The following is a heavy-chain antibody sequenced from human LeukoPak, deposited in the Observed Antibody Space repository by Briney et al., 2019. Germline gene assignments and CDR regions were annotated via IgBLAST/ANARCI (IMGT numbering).Heavy chain of an antibody. D-gene: IGHD2-15*01. CDR1: GGSISSYY. CDR2: INHSGST. V-gene: IGHV4-34*01. Sequence: PSETLSLTCTVSGGSISSYYCSWLRQPPGKGLEWNGEINHSGSTNYNPSLKSRGTISGDTSKNQFSLKLSSVTAADTAVYYCARGPPDCTGGSCYSDWCDPWGQGTLVIVSS. J-gene: IGHJ5*02. CDR3: ARGPPDCTGGSCYSDWCDP.